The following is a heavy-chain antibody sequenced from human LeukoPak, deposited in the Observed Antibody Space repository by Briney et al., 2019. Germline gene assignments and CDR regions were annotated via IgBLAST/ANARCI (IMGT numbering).Heavy chain of an antibody. V-gene: IGHV3-74*01. Sequence: PGGSLRLSCAASGFTFSSYWMHWVRQAPGKGLVWVSRINSDGSSTSYADSVKSRFTISRDNAKNTLYLQMNSLRAEDTAVYYCASADYYDSSALDYWGQGTLVTVSS. CDR3: ASADYYDSSALDY. CDR1: GFTFSSYW. CDR2: INSDGSST. D-gene: IGHD3-22*01. J-gene: IGHJ4*02.